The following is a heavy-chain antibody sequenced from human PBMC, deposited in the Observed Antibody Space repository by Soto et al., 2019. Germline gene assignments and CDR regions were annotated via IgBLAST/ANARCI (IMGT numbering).Heavy chain of an antibody. CDR3: ARRIIVVVPAAIQAGAFDI. J-gene: IGHJ3*02. Sequence: GESLKISCKGSGYSFTSYWIGWVRQMPGKGLEWMGIIYPGDSDTRYSPSFQGQVTISADKSISTAYLQWSSLKASDTAMYYCARRIIVVVPAAIQAGAFDIWGQGTMVTVS. V-gene: IGHV5-51*01. CDR1: GYSFTSYW. D-gene: IGHD2-2*01. CDR2: IYPGDSDT.